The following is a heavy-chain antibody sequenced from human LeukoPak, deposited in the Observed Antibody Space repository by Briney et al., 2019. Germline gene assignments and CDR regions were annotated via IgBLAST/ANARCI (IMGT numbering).Heavy chain of an antibody. CDR1: GFTFSSYG. J-gene: IGHJ3*02. Sequence: GSLRLSCAASGFTFSSYGMHWVRQAPGKGLEWVAVISYDGSNKYYADSVKGRFAISRDNSKNTLYLQMNSLRAEDTAVYYCARDGGYCSSTSCPRTGFRAFDIWGQGTMVTVSS. D-gene: IGHD2-2*01. CDR2: ISYDGSNK. CDR3: ARDGGYCSSTSCPRTGFRAFDI. V-gene: IGHV3-30*19.